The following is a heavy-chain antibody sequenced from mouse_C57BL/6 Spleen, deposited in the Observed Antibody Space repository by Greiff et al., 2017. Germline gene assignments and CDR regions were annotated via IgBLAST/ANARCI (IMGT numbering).Heavy chain of an antibody. CDR1: GYTFTSYW. CDR2: FDPSDSYT. CDR3: ARGRYYFDY. J-gene: IGHJ2*01. V-gene: IGHV1-69*01. Sequence: QVQLQQPGAELVMPGASVKLSCKAFGYTFTSYWLHWVKQRPGQGLEWIGEFDPSDSYTNYNQKFKGKSTLTADKSSSTAYMQLSSLTSEDSAVYYCARGRYYFDYWGQGTTLTVSS.